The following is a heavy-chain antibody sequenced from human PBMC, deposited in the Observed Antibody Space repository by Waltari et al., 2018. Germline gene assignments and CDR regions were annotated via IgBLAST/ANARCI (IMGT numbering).Heavy chain of an antibody. D-gene: IGHD3-10*01. CDR1: GGSFRGYY. J-gene: IGHJ6*02. Sequence: QVQLQQWGAGLLKPSQTLSLTCAVYGGSFRGYYWSWTREPHGKGLKWIGEINHSERTNYNPYLKSGVTITVETSKNQFALKLSSVTAADTAVYYCARGRKWFGVFYYYGMDVWGQGTTVTVSS. CDR3: ARGRKWFGVFYYYGMDV. CDR2: INHSERT. V-gene: IGHV4-34*01.